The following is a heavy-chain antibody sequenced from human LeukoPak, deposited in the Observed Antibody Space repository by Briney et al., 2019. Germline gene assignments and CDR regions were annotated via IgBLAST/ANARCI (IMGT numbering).Heavy chain of an antibody. D-gene: IGHD4/OR15-4a*01. CDR2: IYSDNT. Sequence: GSLRLSCTVSGFTVSSNSMSWVRQAPGKGLEWVSFIYSDNTHYSDSVKGRFTISRDNSKNTLYLQMNSLRAEDTAVYYCARRAGAYSHPYDYWGQGTLVTVSS. V-gene: IGHV3-53*01. CDR1: GFTVSSNS. CDR3: ARRAGAYSHPYDY. J-gene: IGHJ4*02.